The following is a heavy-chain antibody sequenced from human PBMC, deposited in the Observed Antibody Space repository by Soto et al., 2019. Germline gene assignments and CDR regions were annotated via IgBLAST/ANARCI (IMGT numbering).Heavy chain of an antibody. D-gene: IGHD3-22*01. V-gene: IGHV3-9*01. CDR3: AKISRPTYYYDSSGYSRPSDYFDY. Sequence: GGSLRLSCAASGFTFDDYAMHWVRQAPGKGLEWVSGISWNSGSIGYADSVKGRFTISRDNAKNSLYLQMNSLRAEDTALYYCAKISRPTYYYDSSGYSRPSDYFDYWGQGTLVTVSS. CDR2: ISWNSGSI. CDR1: GFTFDDYA. J-gene: IGHJ4*02.